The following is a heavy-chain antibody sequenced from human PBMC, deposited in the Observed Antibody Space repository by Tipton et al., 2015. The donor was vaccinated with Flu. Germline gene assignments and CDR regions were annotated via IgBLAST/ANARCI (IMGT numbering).Heavy chain of an antibody. Sequence: TLSLTCTVSGGSISSYYWSWIRQPAGKGLEWIGRIYTSGSTNYNPALKSRVTMSVDTSKNQFSLKLSSVTAADTAVYYCARVGWWLDDAFDIWGQGTMVTVSS. CDR1: GGSISSYY. CDR2: IYTSGST. D-gene: IGHD2-15*01. CDR3: ARVGWWLDDAFDI. J-gene: IGHJ3*02. V-gene: IGHV4-4*07.